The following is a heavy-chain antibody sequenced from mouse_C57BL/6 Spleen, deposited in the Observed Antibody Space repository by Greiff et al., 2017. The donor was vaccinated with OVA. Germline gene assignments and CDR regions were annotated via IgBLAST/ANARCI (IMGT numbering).Heavy chain of an antibody. V-gene: IGHV1-55*01. CDR2: IYPGSGST. CDR3: ARWEMGYYYAMDY. J-gene: IGHJ4*01. Sequence: QVQLQQPGAELVKPGASVKMSCKASGYTFTSYWITWVKQRPGQGLEWIGDIYPGSGSTNYNEKFKSKATLTVDTSSSTAYMQRSSLTSEDSAVYYCARWEMGYYYAMDYWGQGTSVTVSS. D-gene: IGHD4-1*01. CDR1: GYTFTSYW.